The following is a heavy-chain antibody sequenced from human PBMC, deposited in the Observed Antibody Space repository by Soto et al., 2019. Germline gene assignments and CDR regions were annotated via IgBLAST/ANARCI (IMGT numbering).Heavy chain of an antibody. V-gene: IGHV4-34*01. Sequence: QVQLQQWGAGLLKTSETLSLTCAVYGGSFGGYYWRWLGQPPGKGLEWIGAINHRGSTNYNPSLKSRFDRSVATSKNQFSLKLSSVTAPDTAVYYCARGWVISVAGRTFDYWRQGTLVTFSS. CDR3: ARGWVISVAGRTFDY. D-gene: IGHD6-19*01. CDR2: INHRGST. J-gene: IGHJ4*02. CDR1: GGSFGGYY.